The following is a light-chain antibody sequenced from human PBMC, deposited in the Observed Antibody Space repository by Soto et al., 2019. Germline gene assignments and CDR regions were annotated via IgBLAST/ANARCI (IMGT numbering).Light chain of an antibody. CDR3: QQYNTYPLT. CDR2: KAS. Sequence: DIQMTQSPSTLSASVGDRVTITCRASQSISTWLAWYQQKPGKAPKLLIYKASNLEDGVTSRFSGSGSWTEFTITISSLQPDDFATYDCQQYNTYPLTFGGGTTVEIK. V-gene: IGKV1-5*03. CDR1: QSISTW. J-gene: IGKJ4*01.